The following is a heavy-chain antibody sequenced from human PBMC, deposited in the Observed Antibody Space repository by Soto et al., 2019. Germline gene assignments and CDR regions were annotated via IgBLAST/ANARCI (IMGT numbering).Heavy chain of an antibody. CDR1: GGSISSGDYY. V-gene: IGHV4-30-4*01. Sequence: SETLSLTCTVSGGSISSGDYYWSWIRQPPGKGLEWIGYIYYSGSTYYNPSLKSRVTILVDTSKNQFSLKLSSVTAADTAVYYCARVKGFGELFAFDIWGQGTMVTVSS. D-gene: IGHD3-10*01. J-gene: IGHJ3*02. CDR3: ARVKGFGELFAFDI. CDR2: IYYSGST.